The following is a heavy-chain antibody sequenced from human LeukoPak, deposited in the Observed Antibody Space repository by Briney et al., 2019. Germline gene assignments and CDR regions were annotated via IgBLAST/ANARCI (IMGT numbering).Heavy chain of an antibody. CDR3: ARPRIAAAGGVYYYYGMDV. J-gene: IGHJ6*02. CDR1: GDTFSNFG. Sequence: ASVKVSRKASGDTFSNFGFSWVRQAPGQGLEWMGWISAYNGNTNYAQKLQGRVTMTTDTSTSTAYMELRSLRSDDTAVYYCARPRIAAAGGVYYYYGMDVWGQGTTVTVSS. D-gene: IGHD6-13*01. V-gene: IGHV1-18*01. CDR2: ISAYNGNT.